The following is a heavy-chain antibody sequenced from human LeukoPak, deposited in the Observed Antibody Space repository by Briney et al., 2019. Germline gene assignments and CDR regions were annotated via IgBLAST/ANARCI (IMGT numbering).Heavy chain of an antibody. CDR2: VYSGGDT. Sequence: PGGSLRLSCTASAFTVSSNYMSWVRQAPGKGLEWVSIVYSGGDTYYADSVKGRFTISRDNSKNTEYLQMNSLRAEDTAVYYCARANGYRFDYWGQGTLVTVSS. CDR3: ARANGYRFDY. V-gene: IGHV3-66*02. CDR1: AFTVSSNY. J-gene: IGHJ4*02. D-gene: IGHD5-18*01.